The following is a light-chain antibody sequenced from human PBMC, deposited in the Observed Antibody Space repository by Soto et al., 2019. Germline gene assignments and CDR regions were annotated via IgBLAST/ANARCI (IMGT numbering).Light chain of an antibody. CDR1: QDIRSS. V-gene: IGKV3-15*01. Sequence: EIVMTQSPATLSVSPWERVTLSYRASQDIRSSLAWYQQKPGQAPRLLIYGASIRATGVPATFSGSGSGTEFTLSISSLQSEQLGVYYCQQDSSWPLTFGGGTKV. CDR2: GAS. J-gene: IGKJ4*01. CDR3: QQDSSWPLT.